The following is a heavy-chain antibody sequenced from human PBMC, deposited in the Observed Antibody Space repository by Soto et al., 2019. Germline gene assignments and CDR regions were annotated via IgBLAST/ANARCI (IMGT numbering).Heavy chain of an antibody. J-gene: IGHJ1*01. CDR3: ARDLDGLHDDTSGPFPRPG. Sequence: SETLSLTCTVSGGSISSDAYYWSWIRQAPGRGLEWIGYIHSSGSIYYNPSLKSRATMSIDTAGNQFSLKVSSVTVADTAVYYCARDLDGLHDDTSGPFPRPGWGQGTLVTVSS. CDR1: GGSISSDAYY. D-gene: IGHD3-22*01. CDR2: IHSSGSI. V-gene: IGHV4-30-4*01.